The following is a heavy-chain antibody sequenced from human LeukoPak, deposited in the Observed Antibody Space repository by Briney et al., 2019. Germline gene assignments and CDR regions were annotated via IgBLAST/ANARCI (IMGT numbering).Heavy chain of an antibody. CDR2: IYYSGRT. V-gene: IGHV4-59*01. CDR3: ARGPQFEYSSSHFDY. J-gene: IGHJ4*02. D-gene: IGHD6-6*01. Sequence: SETLSLTCTVSGGSISSYYWNWIRQPPGKGLEWIGYIYYSGRTNYNPSLKGRVTISVDTSKNQFSLKLSSVTAADTAIYYCARGPQFEYSSSHFDYWGQGTLVTASS. CDR1: GGSISSYY.